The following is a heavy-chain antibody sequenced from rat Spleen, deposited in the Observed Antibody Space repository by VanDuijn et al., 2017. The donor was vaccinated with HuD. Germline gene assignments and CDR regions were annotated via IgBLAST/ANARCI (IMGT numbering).Heavy chain of an antibody. D-gene: IGHD1-11*01. CDR2: ISYDGVIT. CDR3: TTHGGSFDY. Sequence: EVQLVESGGGLVQPGRSLKLSCAASGFTLSDYYMAWVRQAPTKGLEWVASISYDGVITYYRDSVKGRFSISSDNAKSSLYLQMDSLRSEDTATYYCTTHGGSFDYWGQGVMVTVSS. CDR1: GFTLSDYY. J-gene: IGHJ2*01. V-gene: IGHV5-20*01.